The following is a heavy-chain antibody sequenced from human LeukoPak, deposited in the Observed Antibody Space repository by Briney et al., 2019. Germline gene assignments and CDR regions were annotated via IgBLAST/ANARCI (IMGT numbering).Heavy chain of an antibody. D-gene: IGHD1-26*01. V-gene: IGHV1-69*13. CDR1: GGTFSSYA. Sequence: SVEVSCKASGGTFSSYAISWVRQAPGQGLEWMGGIIPIFGTANYAQKFQGRVTITADESTSTAYMELSSLRSEDTAVYYCARAGIVAVRYYYGMDVWGQGTTVTVSS. J-gene: IGHJ6*02. CDR3: ARAGIVAVRYYYGMDV. CDR2: IIPIFGTA.